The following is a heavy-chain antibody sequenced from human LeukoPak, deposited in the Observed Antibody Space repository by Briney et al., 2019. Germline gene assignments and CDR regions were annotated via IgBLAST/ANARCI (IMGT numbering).Heavy chain of an antibody. D-gene: IGHD3-10*01. CDR2: MYYSGST. J-gene: IGHJ4*02. V-gene: IGHV4-39*01. Sequence: GSLRLSCAASGFTFSSYWMSWIRQPPGKGLEWIGSMYYSGSTYYNASLKSRVTISVDTSKNQFSLKLSSVTAADTAVYYCARQVYYYGSGSHFDYWGQGTLVTVSS. CDR3: ARQVYYYGSGSHFDY. CDR1: GFTFSSYW.